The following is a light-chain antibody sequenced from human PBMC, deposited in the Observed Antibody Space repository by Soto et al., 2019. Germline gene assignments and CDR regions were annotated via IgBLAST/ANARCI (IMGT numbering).Light chain of an antibody. Sequence: ELVLTQSPGTLFLSPGERATLSCRASQSVSSSYLAWYQQKPGQARRLLIYGASSRATGIPDRFSGSGSGTDFTLTISRLEPEDCAVYYCQQYGSSPLTCGGGPKVEIK. J-gene: IGKJ4*01. CDR1: QSVSSSY. V-gene: IGKV3-20*01. CDR3: QQYGSSPLT. CDR2: GAS.